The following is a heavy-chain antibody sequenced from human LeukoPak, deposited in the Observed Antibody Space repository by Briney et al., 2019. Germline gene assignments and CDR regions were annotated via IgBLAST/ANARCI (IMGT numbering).Heavy chain of an antibody. D-gene: IGHD3-10*02. J-gene: IGHJ6*04. V-gene: IGHV3-48*03. Sequence: GALRLSCAASGFTFSSYEMNWVRQAPGKGLEWVSYISSSGSTIYYADSVKGRFTISRDNAKNSLYLQMDSLRAEDTAVYYCAELGITMIGGVWGKGTTVTISS. CDR2: ISSSGSTI. CDR1: GFTFSSYE. CDR3: AELGITMIGGV.